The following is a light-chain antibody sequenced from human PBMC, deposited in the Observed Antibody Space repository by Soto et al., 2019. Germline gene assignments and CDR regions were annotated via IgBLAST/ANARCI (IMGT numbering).Light chain of an antibody. CDR1: SSDVGSYNR. V-gene: IGLV2-18*01. Sequence: QSALTQPPSVSGSPGQSVTISCTGTSSDVGSYNRVSWYQQPPGTAPKLMIYEVSNRPSGVPDRFSRSKSGNTASLTISGLQAEDEADYYCSLYTSSSTWVFGGGTKLTVL. CDR3: SLYTSSSTWV. CDR2: EVS. J-gene: IGLJ3*02.